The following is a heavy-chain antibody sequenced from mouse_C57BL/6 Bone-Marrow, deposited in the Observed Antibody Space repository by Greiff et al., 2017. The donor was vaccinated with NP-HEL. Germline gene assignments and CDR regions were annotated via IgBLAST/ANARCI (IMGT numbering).Heavy chain of an antibody. CDR2: ISSGSSTI. Sequence: DVKLVESGGGLVKPGGSLKLSCAASGFTFSDYGMHWVRQAPEKGLEWVAYISSGSSTIYYADTVKGRFTISRDNAKNTLFLQMTSLRSEDTAMYYCARESNYVAWFAYWGQGTLVTVSA. CDR3: ARESNYVAWFAY. D-gene: IGHD2-5*01. CDR1: GFTFSDYG. V-gene: IGHV5-17*01. J-gene: IGHJ3*01.